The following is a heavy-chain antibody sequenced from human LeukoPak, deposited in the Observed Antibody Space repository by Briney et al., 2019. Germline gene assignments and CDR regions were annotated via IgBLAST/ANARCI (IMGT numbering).Heavy chain of an antibody. J-gene: IGHJ6*02. V-gene: IGHV1-2*02. CDR1: GYTLTDYY. CDR3: ARVRRYYYGMDV. Sequence: ASVKVSFTASGYTLTDYYIHWVRQAPGQGPEWMGWMNPNSGDTNSAQSFQGRVTMTRETSISTAYMELSRLRFDDTAVYYCARVRRYYYGMDVWGQGTTVTVSS. CDR2: MNPNSGDT.